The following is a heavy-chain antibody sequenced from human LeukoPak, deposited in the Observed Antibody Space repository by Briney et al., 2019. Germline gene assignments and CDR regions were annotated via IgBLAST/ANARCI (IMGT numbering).Heavy chain of an antibody. D-gene: IGHD6-19*01. V-gene: IGHV3-23*01. CDR1: GFIFNTYA. Sequence: GGSLRLSCEASGFIFNTYAIYWVRQAPGKGLEWVSGICGSGGCTYYADSVKGRFTISRDNSKNTVYLQMNSLTADDTAVYYCAKTTVGYSSGRYPGWPADSWGQGALVTVTS. CDR2: ICGSGGCT. CDR3: AKTTVGYSSGRYPGWPADS. J-gene: IGHJ4*02.